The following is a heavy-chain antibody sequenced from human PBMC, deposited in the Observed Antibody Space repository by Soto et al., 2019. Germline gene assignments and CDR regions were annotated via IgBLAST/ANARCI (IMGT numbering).Heavy chain of an antibody. CDR2: ISGSGGST. Sequence: GGSLRLSCAASGFTFSSYAMSWVRQAPGKGLEWVSAISGSGGSTYYADSVKGRFTISRDNSKNTLYLQMNSLRAEDTAVYYCAKGPQYSGSYYGYYYGMDVWGQGTTVTVSS. CDR3: AKGPQYSGSYYGYYYGMDV. V-gene: IGHV3-23*01. J-gene: IGHJ6*02. CDR1: GFTFSSYA. D-gene: IGHD1-26*01.